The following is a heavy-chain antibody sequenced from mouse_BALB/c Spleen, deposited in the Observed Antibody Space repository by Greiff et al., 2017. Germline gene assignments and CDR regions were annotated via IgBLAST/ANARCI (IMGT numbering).Heavy chain of an antibody. Sequence: VQLQQSGPELVKPGASVKISCKASGYSFTGYFMNWVKQRTGQGLEWIGEIYHGSGSTYYNEKFKGKATLTADKSSNTSYMQLSSLTSEDSAVYYCARWGTMIRDYAMDYWGQGTSVTVSS. V-gene: IGHV1-77*01. CDR3: ARWGTMIRDYAMDY. D-gene: IGHD2-4*01. J-gene: IGHJ4*01. CDR1: GYSFTGYF. CDR2: IYHGSGST.